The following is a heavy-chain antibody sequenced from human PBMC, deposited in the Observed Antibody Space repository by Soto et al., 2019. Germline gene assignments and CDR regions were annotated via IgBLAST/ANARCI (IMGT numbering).Heavy chain of an antibody. J-gene: IGHJ5*02. V-gene: IGHV4-39*01. Sequence: PSETLSVTCTFSGGSISSRSYDWGWIRQPPGKGLEWIGSIYYSGSTYYNPSLKSRVTISVDTSKNQFSLKLSSVTAADTAVYYCARNHYGFWSGYSNWFDPWGQGTLVTVSS. CDR3: ARNHYGFWSGYSNWFDP. CDR1: GGSISSRSYD. CDR2: IYYSGST. D-gene: IGHD3-3*01.